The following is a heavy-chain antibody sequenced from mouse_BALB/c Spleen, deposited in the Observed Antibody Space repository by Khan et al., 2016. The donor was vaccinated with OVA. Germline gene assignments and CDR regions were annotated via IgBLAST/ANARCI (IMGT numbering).Heavy chain of an antibody. CDR2: INPNNGDS. J-gene: IGHJ3*01. D-gene: IGHD2-1*01. CDR1: GYTFTSYY. Sequence: QVQLQQPGAELVKPGTSVKISCKASGYTFTSYYMYWVKQRPGQGLEWIGGINPNNGDSNFNEKFKSKATLTVDKSSSTAYMQLGILTSEDSAVYYCARAGYGNPFDYWGQGTLVTVSA. V-gene: IGHV1S81*02. CDR3: ARAGYGNPFDY.